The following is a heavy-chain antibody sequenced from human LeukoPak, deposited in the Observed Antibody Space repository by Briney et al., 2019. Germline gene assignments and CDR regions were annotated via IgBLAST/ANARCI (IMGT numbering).Heavy chain of an antibody. CDR3: VRWFDP. V-gene: IGHV3-74*01. J-gene: IGHJ5*02. CDR2: INSDGSST. Sequence: GGSLRLSCAASGFTFSSYWMHWVRQAPGKGLEWVSRINSDGSSTNYADSVKGRFTISRDNAKNTLYLQMNSLRAEDTAVYYCVRWFDPWGEGTLVSVSS. CDR1: GFTFSSYW. D-gene: IGHD6-6*01.